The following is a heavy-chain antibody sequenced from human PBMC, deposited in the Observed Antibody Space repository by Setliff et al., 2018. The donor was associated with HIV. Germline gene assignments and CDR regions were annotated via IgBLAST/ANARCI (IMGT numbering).Heavy chain of an antibody. CDR2: IRSKAYGGTT. Sequence: GGSLRLSCTAAGFTFGDYAMSWVRQAPGKGLEGVGFIRSKAYGGTTEYAASVKGRFTISRDDSKSIAYLQMNSLKTEDTAVYYCTRTFFHSSGYYHNLQPFDYWGQGTLVTVSS. CDR3: TRTFFHSSGYYHNLQPFDY. J-gene: IGHJ4*02. V-gene: IGHV3-49*04. D-gene: IGHD3-22*01. CDR1: GFTFGDYA.